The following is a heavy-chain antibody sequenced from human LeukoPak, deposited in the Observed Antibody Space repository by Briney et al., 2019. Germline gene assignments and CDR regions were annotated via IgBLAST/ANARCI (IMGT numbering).Heavy chain of an antibody. Sequence: PSETLSLTCAVYGVSFSGYYWSWIRQPPGKGLEWIGEINHSGSTNYNPSLKSRVTISVDTSKNQFSLKLCSVTAADTAVYYCARVASGSTNWFDPWGQGTLVTVSS. J-gene: IGHJ5*02. CDR1: GVSFSGYY. CDR2: INHSGST. V-gene: IGHV4-34*01. CDR3: ARVASGSTNWFDP. D-gene: IGHD2-2*01.